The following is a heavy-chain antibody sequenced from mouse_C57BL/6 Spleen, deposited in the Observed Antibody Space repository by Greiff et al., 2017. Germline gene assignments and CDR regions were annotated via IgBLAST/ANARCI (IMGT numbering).Heavy chain of an antibody. V-gene: IGHV1-15*01. CDR3: TRYYAMDY. CDR2: IDPETGGT. J-gene: IGHJ4*01. Sequence: QVQLQQSGAELVRPGASVTLSCKASGYTFTDYEMPWVKQTPVHGLEWIGAIDPETGGTAYNQKFKGKAILTADKSSSTAYMELRSLTSEDSAVYYCTRYYAMDYWGQGTSVTVSS. CDR1: GYTFTDYE.